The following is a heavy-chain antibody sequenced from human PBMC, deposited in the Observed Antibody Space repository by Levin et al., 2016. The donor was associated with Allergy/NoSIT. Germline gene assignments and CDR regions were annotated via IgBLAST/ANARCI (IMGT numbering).Heavy chain of an antibody. J-gene: IGHJ4*02. V-gene: IGHV3-21*01. CDR3: ARDQNDFWSGYERTLDY. CDR1: GFTFSSYS. Sequence: GGSLRLSCAASGFTFSSYSMNWVRQAPGKGLEWVSSISSSSSYIYYADSVKGRFTISRDNAKNSLYLQMNSLRAEDTAVYYCARDQNDFWSGYERTLDYWGQGTLVTVSS. D-gene: IGHD3-3*01. CDR2: ISSSSSYI.